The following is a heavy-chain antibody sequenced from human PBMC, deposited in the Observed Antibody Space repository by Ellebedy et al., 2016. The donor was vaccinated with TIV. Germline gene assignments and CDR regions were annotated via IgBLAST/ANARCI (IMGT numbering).Heavy chain of an antibody. J-gene: IGHJ4*02. D-gene: IGHD3/OR15-3a*01. Sequence: PGGSLRLSCAASGFTFRTYPMNWVRQAPGKGLEWVSIISANGGTTYSADSVKVRFTISRDNSKNTLFLQMSSLRAEDTAVYFCARRSTDFAFDSWGQGTLVTVSS. V-gene: IGHV3-23*01. CDR3: ARRSTDFAFDS. CDR2: ISANGGTT. CDR1: GFTFRTYP.